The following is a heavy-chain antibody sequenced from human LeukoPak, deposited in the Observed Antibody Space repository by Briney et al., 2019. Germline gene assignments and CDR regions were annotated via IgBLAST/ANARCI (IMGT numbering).Heavy chain of an antibody. V-gene: IGHV3-23*01. CDR2: IRGSGDST. CDR1: GFTFSTYA. D-gene: IGHD4-23*01. CDR3: AKRGADSGGNSALVHFDF. Sequence: PGGSLRLSCSASGFTFSTYAMSWVRQPPGKGLEWVSAIRGSGDSTYYAESVKGRFTISRDNSKNTLYLQMNSLRAEDTAVYHCAKRGADSGGNSALVHFDFWGQGTLVTVSS. J-gene: IGHJ4*02.